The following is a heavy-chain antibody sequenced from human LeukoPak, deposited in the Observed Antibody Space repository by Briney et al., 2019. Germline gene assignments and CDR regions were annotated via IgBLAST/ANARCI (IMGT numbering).Heavy chain of an antibody. CDR2: ISYHGGDK. J-gene: IGHJ4*02. CDR1: GFTFNNHA. Sequence: PGGSLRLSCAAAGFTFNNHAMHWVRQAPGKGLEWVAVISYHGGDKYYADSVKGRFTISRDNSKNTLDLQMNSLGGEDTAVYYCARGLQGLPDYWGQGTLGTVSS. V-gene: IGHV3-30*04. D-gene: IGHD6-19*01. CDR3: ARGLQGLPDY.